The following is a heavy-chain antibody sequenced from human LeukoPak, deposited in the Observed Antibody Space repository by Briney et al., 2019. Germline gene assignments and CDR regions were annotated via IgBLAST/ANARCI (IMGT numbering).Heavy chain of an antibody. CDR2: INPNSGGT. V-gene: IGHV1-2*02. CDR1: GYTFTGYC. Sequence: GASVKVSCKASGYTFTGYCMHWVRQAPGQGLEWMGWINPNSGGTNYAQKFQGRVTMTRDTSISTAYMELSRLRSDDTAVYYCAREFRDYGDQWRFFDYWGQGTLVTVSS. CDR3: AREFRDYGDQWRFFDY. D-gene: IGHD4-17*01. J-gene: IGHJ4*02.